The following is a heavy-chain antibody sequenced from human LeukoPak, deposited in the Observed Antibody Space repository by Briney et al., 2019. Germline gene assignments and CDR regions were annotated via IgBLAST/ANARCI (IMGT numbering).Heavy chain of an antibody. CDR2: ISYDGSNK. V-gene: IGHV3-30*09. CDR1: GFTFSSYA. Sequence: GGSLRLSCAASGFTFSSYAMHWVRQAPGKGLEWVAVISYDGSNKFYADSVKGRFAISRDNSKNTLYLQMNSPRGYDSAVYYCTRPLSNGYFHDSGGYYPYAMDVWGQGATVTVSS. D-gene: IGHD3-22*01. CDR3: TRPLSNGYFHDSGGYYPYAMDV. J-gene: IGHJ6*02.